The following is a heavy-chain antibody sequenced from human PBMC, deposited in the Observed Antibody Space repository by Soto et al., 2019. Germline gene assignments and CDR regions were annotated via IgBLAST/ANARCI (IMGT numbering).Heavy chain of an antibody. CDR1: GFTFSSYG. CDR3: AKDRRAGGNYGFYSDF. Sequence: GGSLRLSCAASGFTFSSYGMTWVRQAPGKGLEWVSFSSATGAGTYYADSVKGRFTISRDNSKNTPYLQMTSLRADDTAVYYCAKDRRAGGNYGFYSDFWGQGALVTVSS. CDR2: SSATGAGT. V-gene: IGHV3-23*01. J-gene: IGHJ4*02. D-gene: IGHD1-7*01.